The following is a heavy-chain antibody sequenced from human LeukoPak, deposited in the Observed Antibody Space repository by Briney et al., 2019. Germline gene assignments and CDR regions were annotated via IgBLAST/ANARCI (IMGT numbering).Heavy chain of an antibody. CDR2: ISGSGGST. J-gene: IGHJ4*02. D-gene: IGHD2-15*01. CDR1: GFTFSSYA. CDR3: AKGSAYCSGGSCYWYYFDY. V-gene: IGHV3-23*01. Sequence: GGSLRLSCAASGFTFSSYAMSWVRQAPGKGLEWVSVISGSGGSTYYADSVEGRFSSSRDNSKNTLYLQMSGLRAEDTAVYYCAKGSAYCSGGSCYWYYFDYWGQGTLVTVSS.